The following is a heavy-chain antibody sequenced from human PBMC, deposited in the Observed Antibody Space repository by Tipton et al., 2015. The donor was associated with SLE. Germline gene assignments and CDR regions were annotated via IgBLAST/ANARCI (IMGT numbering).Heavy chain of an antibody. V-gene: IGHV4-34*01. D-gene: IGHD3-3*01. J-gene: IGHJ4*02. Sequence: TLSLTCAVYGGSLSGYYWSWIRQPPGKGLEWIGEINPSGRSNYNPSLESRGTISLDTSNNQFSVKLSSVTVADTAVYYCARHSYSDFPTDCWSEPKVTDYYFDMWGLGSLVAVSS. CDR3: ARHSYSDFPTDCWSEPKVTDYYFDM. CDR1: GGSLSGYY. CDR2: INPSGRS.